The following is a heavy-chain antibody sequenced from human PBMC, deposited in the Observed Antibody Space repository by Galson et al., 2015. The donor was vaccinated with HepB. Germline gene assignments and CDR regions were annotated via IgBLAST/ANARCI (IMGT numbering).Heavy chain of an antibody. J-gene: IGHJ6*03. CDR2: IIPIFGTA. CDR3: ARGQDSSGWYNYYYYYYMDV. Sequence: SVKVSCKASGGTFSSYAISWVRQAPGQGLEWMGGIIPIFGTANYAQKFQGRVTITADESTSTAYMELSSLRSEDTAVYYCARGQDSSGWYNYYYYYYMDVWGKGTTVTVSS. CDR1: GGTFSSYA. D-gene: IGHD6-19*01. V-gene: IGHV1-69*13.